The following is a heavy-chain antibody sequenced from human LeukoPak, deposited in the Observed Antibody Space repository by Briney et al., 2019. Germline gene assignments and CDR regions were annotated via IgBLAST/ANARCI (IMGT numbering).Heavy chain of an antibody. Sequence: GGSLRLSCAASGFTFSSYSMNWVRQASGKGLEWVSSISSDSNYIFYADSVQGRFTISRDNAENSLFLQMNSLRAEDTAVYYCASRYCTSTNCYAFDIWGQGTMVTVSS. D-gene: IGHD2-2*01. J-gene: IGHJ3*02. CDR3: ASRYCTSTNCYAFDI. V-gene: IGHV3-21*01. CDR1: GFTFSSYS. CDR2: ISSDSNYI.